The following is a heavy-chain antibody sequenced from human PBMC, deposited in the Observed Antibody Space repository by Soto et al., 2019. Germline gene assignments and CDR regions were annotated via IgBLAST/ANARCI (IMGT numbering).Heavy chain of an antibody. J-gene: IGHJ5*02. Sequence: QITLKESGPTLVKPTQTLTLTCTFSGFSLTTRGVGVGWIRQPPGKALECLALIYWDDDKRYSPSLQSRLSITTDTSKHQVVLTMTNVDPVDTATYYCAHIPNYYQYDWFDPWGQGTLVSVSS. CDR2: IYWDDDK. V-gene: IGHV2-5*02. CDR3: AHIPNYYQYDWFDP. D-gene: IGHD3-16*01. CDR1: GFSLTTRGVG.